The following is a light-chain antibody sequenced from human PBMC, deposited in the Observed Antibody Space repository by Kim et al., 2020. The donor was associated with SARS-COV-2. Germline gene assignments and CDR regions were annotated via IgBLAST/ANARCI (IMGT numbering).Light chain of an antibody. CDR3: QQYGSSPDT. J-gene: IGKJ2*01. CDR2: GAS. V-gene: IGKV3-20*01. Sequence: FSPGERATLSCRTSLTASSTYFGWYQQKPGQTRKLRIYGASTRATGIPDKFSGSGSGTHFTLTISRLEREDSAVYYCQQYGSSPDTFGQGTKLEI. CDR1: LTASSTY.